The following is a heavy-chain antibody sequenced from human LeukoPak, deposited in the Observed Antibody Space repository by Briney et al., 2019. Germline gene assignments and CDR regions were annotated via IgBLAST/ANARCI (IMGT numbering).Heavy chain of an antibody. D-gene: IGHD6-13*01. CDR2: IYYSGST. J-gene: IGHJ6*02. CDR3: ARGVAAAGYYYYYGMDV. CDR1: VGSISSGGYY. V-gene: IGHV4-31*03. Sequence: SETLSLTCTFSVGSISSGGYYWSWIRQHPGKGLEWIGYIYYSGSTYYNPSLKSRVTISVDTSKNQFSLKLSSVTAADTAVYYCARGVAAAGYYYYYGMDVWGQGTTVTVSS.